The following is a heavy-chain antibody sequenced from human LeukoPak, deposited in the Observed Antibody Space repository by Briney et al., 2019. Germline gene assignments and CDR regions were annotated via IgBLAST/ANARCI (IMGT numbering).Heavy chain of an antibody. V-gene: IGHV4-39*01. J-gene: IGHJ3*02. CDR2: IYYSGST. Sequence: PSETLSLTCTVSGGSISRSNNFWGRIRQPPGKGLEWIATIYYSGSTYYNPSLKSRVTISVDTSKNQFSLKSSSVTAADTAVYYCARHVPHRTWGAFDIWGQGTMVTVSS. D-gene: IGHD1-14*01. CDR3: ARHVPHRTWGAFDI. CDR1: GGSISRSNNF.